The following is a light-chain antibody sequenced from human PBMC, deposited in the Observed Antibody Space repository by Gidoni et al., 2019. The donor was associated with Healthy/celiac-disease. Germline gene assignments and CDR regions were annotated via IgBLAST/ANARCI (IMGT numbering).Light chain of an antibody. CDR3: QQRSNWPT. CDR2: DAS. Sequence: EIVLTQSPATLSLSPGERATLSCRASQSVSSHLAWDQQKPGQAPRLLIYDASNRATGIPARFSGSGSGTDFTLTISSLEPEDFAVYYCQQRSNWPTFGQGTKVEIK. J-gene: IGKJ1*01. CDR1: QSVSSH. V-gene: IGKV3-11*01.